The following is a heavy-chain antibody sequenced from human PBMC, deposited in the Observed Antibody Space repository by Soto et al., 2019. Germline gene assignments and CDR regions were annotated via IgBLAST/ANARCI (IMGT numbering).Heavy chain of an antibody. CDR1: GFTFSSYA. V-gene: IGHV3-23*01. J-gene: IGHJ4*02. CDR3: ARHQDSSTWYIYPIDY. CDR2: ISGSGGST. D-gene: IGHD6-13*01. Sequence: GGSLRLSCAASGFTFSSYAMSWVRQAPGKGLEWVLGISGSGGSTFYADSVKGQFTISRDNSKNTLFLQMNSLRAEDTAVYYCARHQDSSTWYIYPIDYWGQGTLVTVSS.